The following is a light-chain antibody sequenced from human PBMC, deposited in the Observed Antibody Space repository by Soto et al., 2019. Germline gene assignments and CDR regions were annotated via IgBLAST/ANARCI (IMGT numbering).Light chain of an antibody. CDR3: QKYDSVPWT. CDR1: QGISNF. J-gene: IGKJ1*01. V-gene: IGKV1-27*01. Sequence: DIQMTQSPSSLSASVGDRVTITCRASQGISNFLAWYQQKPGKVPKLLIYAASTLQSGVPSRFSGSRSGTDFTLTISSLQPEDVTTYYCQKYDSVPWTFGQGTKVEMK. CDR2: AAS.